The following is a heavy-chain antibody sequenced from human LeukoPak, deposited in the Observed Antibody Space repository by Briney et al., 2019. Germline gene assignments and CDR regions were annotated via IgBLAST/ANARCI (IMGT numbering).Heavy chain of an antibody. J-gene: IGHJ4*02. CDR2: IYYSGST. D-gene: IGHD1-26*01. CDR3: ARQIVGAHDY. CDR1: GGSISSYY. Sequence: SETLSLTCTVSGGSISSYYWSWIRQPPGKGLEWIWYIYYSGSTNYNPSLKSRFTISVDTSKNQFSLKLSSVTAADTAVYYCARQIVGAHDYWGQGTLVTVSS. V-gene: IGHV4-59*08.